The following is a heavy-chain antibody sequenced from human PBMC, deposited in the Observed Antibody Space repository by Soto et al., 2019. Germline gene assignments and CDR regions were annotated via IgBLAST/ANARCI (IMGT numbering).Heavy chain of an antibody. CDR1: GYTFTSYD. J-gene: IGHJ6*02. Sequence: QVQLVQSGAEVKKPGASVKVSCKASGYTFTSYDINWVRQATGQGLEWMGWMNPNSGNTGYAQKFQGRVTMTRNTSISTAYMELSSLRSEDTAVYYCARATYYYDSNWVFDGMDVWGQGTTVTVSS. D-gene: IGHD3-22*01. CDR2: MNPNSGNT. V-gene: IGHV1-8*01. CDR3: ARATYYYDSNWVFDGMDV.